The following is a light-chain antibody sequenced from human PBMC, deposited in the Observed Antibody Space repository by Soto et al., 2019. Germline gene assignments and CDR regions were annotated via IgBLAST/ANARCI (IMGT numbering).Light chain of an antibody. CDR2: DAS. V-gene: IGKV3-20*01. J-gene: IGKJ5*01. CDR3: QQYGIFPIT. CDR1: QSVSGSY. Sequence: EIVLTQSPGPLSLSPGETATLSCRASQSVSGSYLAWYQQKPGQTPRLIIYDASTRATGIPDRFSGSGSGTDFTLSISRLEPEDVAVFYCQQYGIFPITFGQGTRLEIK.